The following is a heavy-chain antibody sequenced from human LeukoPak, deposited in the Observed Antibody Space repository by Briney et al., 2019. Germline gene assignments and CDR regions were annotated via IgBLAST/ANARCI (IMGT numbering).Heavy chain of an antibody. CDR1: GFTFTIYS. Sequence: GGSLTLSCPASGFTFTIYSLNWVRQAPGKGLEGVASISSSSSYINYADSVKGRFIISRDNANNSLYLQMNSLRAEDTAVYYCARDLYGDYLFDDWGQGTLVIVSS. D-gene: IGHD4-17*01. CDR2: ISSSSSYI. J-gene: IGHJ4*02. CDR3: ARDLYGDYLFDD. V-gene: IGHV3-21*01.